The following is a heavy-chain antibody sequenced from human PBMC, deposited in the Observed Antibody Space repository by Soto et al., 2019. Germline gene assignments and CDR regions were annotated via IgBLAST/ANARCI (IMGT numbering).Heavy chain of an antibody. J-gene: IGHJ4*02. CDR1: GYSFSFYG. CDR3: ARGTDSGYPFDY. V-gene: IGHV1-18*01. Sequence: ASVKVSCKASGYSFSFYGINWVRQAPGQGLEWMGWINPSDGNRNFAQKFEDRVTMTTATSTNTVFLELRSLKSDDTAIYYCARGTDSGYPFDYWGQGTLVTVSS. CDR2: INPSDGNR. D-gene: IGHD3-22*01.